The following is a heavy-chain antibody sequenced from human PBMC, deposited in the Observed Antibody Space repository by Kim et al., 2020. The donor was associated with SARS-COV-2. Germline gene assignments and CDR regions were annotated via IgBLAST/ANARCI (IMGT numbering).Heavy chain of an antibody. Sequence: GGSLRLSCAVSAFTFSTYNMNWVRQAPGKGLEWLLYISRSGRTIYYADSVKGRFTISRDNAKNSLYLQMNSLRDEDTAVYYCARGGYGSGTYYPNQFDY. V-gene: IGHV3-48*02. D-gene: IGHD3-10*01. CDR3: ARGGYGSGTYYPNQFDY. CDR2: ISRSGRTI. CDR1: AFTFSTYN. J-gene: IGHJ4*01.